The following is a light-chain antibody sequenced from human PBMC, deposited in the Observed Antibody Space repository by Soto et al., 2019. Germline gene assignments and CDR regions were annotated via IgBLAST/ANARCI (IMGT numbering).Light chain of an antibody. CDR1: NSDVGNFNF. J-gene: IGLJ2*01. CDR3: CSYPGSSTSVV. V-gene: IGLV2-23*01. CDR2: EGS. Sequence: QSALTQPASVSGSPGQSITISCTGTNSDVGNFNFVSWYQQHPGKAPKLMIYEGSKRPSGVSNRLSGSKSGNAASLTISGLQAEDEADYYCCSYPGSSTSVVFGGGTKLTVL.